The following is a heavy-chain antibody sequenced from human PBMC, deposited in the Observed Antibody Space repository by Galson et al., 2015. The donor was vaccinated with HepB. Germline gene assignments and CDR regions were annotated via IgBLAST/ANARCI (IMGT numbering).Heavy chain of an antibody. Sequence: IRQDGNQRHYMDSVQGRFTISRDNAKNSLYLEMTSLRAEDTAVYYCGLLPVLRYFAVDYWGQGTLVTVSS. CDR2: IRQDGNQR. CDR3: GLLPVLRYFAVDY. J-gene: IGHJ4*02. D-gene: IGHD3-9*01. V-gene: IGHV3-7*01.